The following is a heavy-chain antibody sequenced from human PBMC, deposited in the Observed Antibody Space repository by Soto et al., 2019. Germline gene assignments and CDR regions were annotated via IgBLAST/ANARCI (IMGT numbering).Heavy chain of an antibody. D-gene: IGHD1-1*01. CDR2: LSFDGKVK. V-gene: IGHV3-30*04. CDR1: GFTLRSYP. J-gene: IGHJ4*02. Sequence: QVRLVESGGGVVQPGGSLRLSCAASGFTLRSYPMHWLRQTPGKGLEWLTVLSFDGKVKHYADSVRGRFTISRDISENTLYLQINSLGGEDTAVYDGARAPGRGSADYFDQWGSGKLVTASS. CDR3: ARAPGRGSADYFDQ.